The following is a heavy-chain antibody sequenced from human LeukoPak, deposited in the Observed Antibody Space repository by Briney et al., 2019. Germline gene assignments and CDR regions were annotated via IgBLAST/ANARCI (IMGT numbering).Heavy chain of an antibody. Sequence: PSETLSLTCTVSGGSVSSYYWSWIRQPPGKGLEWIGYIYYSGSTNYNPSLKSRVTISVDTSKNQFSLKLSSVTAADTAVYYCARDGIAAAGDNPLNYYYGMDVWGKGTTVTVSS. J-gene: IGHJ6*04. V-gene: IGHV4-59*02. CDR3: ARDGIAAAGDNPLNYYYGMDV. D-gene: IGHD6-13*01. CDR2: IYYSGST. CDR1: GGSVSSYY.